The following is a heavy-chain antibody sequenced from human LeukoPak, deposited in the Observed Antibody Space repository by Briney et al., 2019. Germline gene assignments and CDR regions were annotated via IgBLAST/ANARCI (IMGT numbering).Heavy chain of an antibody. J-gene: IGHJ1*01. D-gene: IGHD3-10*01. Sequence: PGGSLRLSCAASGFTFSDYSMSWVRQAPGKGLEWVSYISSSSFTIYSADSVKGRFTISRDNSKNTLHLQMNSLRVEDTAVYYCARDTDYYGSGRHGYFDHWGQGTLVTVSS. V-gene: IGHV3-48*01. CDR2: ISSSSFTI. CDR1: GFTFSDYS. CDR3: ARDTDYYGSGRHGYFDH.